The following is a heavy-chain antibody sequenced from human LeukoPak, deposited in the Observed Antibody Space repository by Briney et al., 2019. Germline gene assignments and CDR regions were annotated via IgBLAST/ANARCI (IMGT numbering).Heavy chain of an antibody. D-gene: IGHD2-2*01. CDR2: MSAYTGNT. CDR3: ARTLGYCSDTSCHTTLDY. V-gene: IGHV1-18*04. J-gene: IGHJ4*02. CDR1: GYTFTSYS. Sequence: ASLKVSCKASGYTFTSYSMTCVRQAPGQRLKWMGWMSAYTGNTKYAQNLQDRVTMTTDTSTTTHYMELRSLRSDDRAVYYCARTLGYCSDTSCHTTLDYWGQGTLVTVFS.